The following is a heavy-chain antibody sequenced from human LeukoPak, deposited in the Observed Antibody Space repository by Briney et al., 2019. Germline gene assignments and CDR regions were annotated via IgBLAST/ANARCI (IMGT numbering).Heavy chain of an antibody. J-gene: IGHJ4*02. Sequence: GASLKGSCKTAGYTFTGYYIHWVRQAPGQGLEWMGWINANSGDTKYAPKFQGRVTMTRDTSISTAYMELSRLGTDDTAMYYCARENSDWAFDYWGQETLVSVSS. CDR1: GYTFTGYY. V-gene: IGHV1-2*02. CDR3: ARENSDWAFDY. D-gene: IGHD6-19*01. CDR2: INANSGDT.